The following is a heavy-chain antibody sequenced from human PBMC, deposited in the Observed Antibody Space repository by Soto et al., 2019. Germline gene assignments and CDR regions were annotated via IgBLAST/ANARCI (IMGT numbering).Heavy chain of an antibody. D-gene: IGHD5-12*01. CDR2: IIPILGIA. CDR3: ARSRGGGYTYWAFDY. Sequence: QVQLVQSGAEVKKPGSPVKVSCKASGGTFSSYTISWVRQAPGQGLEWMGRIIPILGIANYAQKFQGRVTITADKSTSTAYMELSSLRSEDTAVYYCARSRGGGYTYWAFDYWGQGTLVTVSS. V-gene: IGHV1-69*02. CDR1: GGTFSSYT. J-gene: IGHJ4*02.